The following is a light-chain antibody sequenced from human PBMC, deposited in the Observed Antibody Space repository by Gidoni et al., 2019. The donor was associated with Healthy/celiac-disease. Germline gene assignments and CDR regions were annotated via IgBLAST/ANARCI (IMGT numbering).Light chain of an antibody. CDR1: QSVSSSY. J-gene: IGKJ4*01. Sequence: EIVSTQSPGTLSLSPGERATLSCRASQSVSSSYLAWYQQTPGQAPRLLIYGASSRATGIPDRFSGSGSGTDFTLTISRLEPEDFAVYYCQQYGSSPLTFGGETKVELK. CDR3: QQYGSSPLT. V-gene: IGKV3-20*01. CDR2: GAS.